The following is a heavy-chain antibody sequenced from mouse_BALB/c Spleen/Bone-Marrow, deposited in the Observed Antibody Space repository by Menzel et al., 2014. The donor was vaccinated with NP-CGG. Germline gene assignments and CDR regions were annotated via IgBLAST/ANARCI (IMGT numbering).Heavy chain of an antibody. CDR1: GFSLTDYG. D-gene: IGHD2-4*01. Sequence: VKLEESGPGLVPPSQSLSITCTVSGFSLTDYGVSWIRQPPGKGLEWLGVIWGAGTTYYNSALKSRLSISKDNTKSXVFLKMNSLQTDDTAIYYCAKIYYDFDGFAHWGQGTLVTVSA. CDR2: IWGAGTT. J-gene: IGHJ3*01. CDR3: AKIYYDFDGFAH. V-gene: IGHV2-6-5*01.